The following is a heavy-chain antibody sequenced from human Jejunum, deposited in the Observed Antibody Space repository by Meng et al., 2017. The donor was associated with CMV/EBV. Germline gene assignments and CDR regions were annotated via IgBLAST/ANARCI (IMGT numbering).Heavy chain of an antibody. Sequence: FHTAWMSWIRRAPGKGLEWVGRIRSTSGGGTTEYAAPVKGRFTISRDDSENTLLLQMSSLKIEDTAIYYCTADLPGSGRLMSQMDYWGQGTLVTVSS. CDR1: FHTAW. CDR2: IRSTSGGGTT. CDR3: TADLPGSGRLMSQMDY. D-gene: IGHD3-10*01. V-gene: IGHV3-15*01. J-gene: IGHJ4*02.